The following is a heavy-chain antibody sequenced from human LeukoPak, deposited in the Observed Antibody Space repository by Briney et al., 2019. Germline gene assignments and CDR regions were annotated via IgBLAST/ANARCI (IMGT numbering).Heavy chain of an antibody. CDR1: GFTFSSYG. J-gene: IGHJ6*02. V-gene: IGHV3-30*03. D-gene: IGHD3-10*01. CDR3: AEITMVRGAQHGMDV. CDR2: ISYDGSNK. Sequence: GGSLRLSCAASGFTFSSYGMHWVRQAPGKGLEWVAVISYDGSNKYYADSVKGRFTISRDNSKNTLYLQMNSLRAEDTAVYYCAEITMVRGAQHGMDVWGQGTTVTVSS.